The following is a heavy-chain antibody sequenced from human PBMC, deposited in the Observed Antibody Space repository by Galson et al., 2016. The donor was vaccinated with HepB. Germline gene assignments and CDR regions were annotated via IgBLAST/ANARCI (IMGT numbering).Heavy chain of an antibody. Sequence: SLRLSCAASGFTFNSYKMNWVRQAPGKGLEWVSSISSSSISSYYADSVKGRFTVSRDNAKNSLYLQMNSLRVEDTAVYYCAREMVAGWIGDDDNYQYYYAMDVWGQGTTVTVSS. J-gene: IGHJ6*02. CDR1: GFTFNSYK. CDR2: ISSSSISS. V-gene: IGHV3-21*01. CDR3: AREMVAGWIGDDDNYQYYYAMDV. D-gene: IGHD3-10*01.